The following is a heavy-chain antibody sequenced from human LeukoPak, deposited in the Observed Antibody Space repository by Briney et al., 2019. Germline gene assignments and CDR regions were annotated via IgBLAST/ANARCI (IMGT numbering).Heavy chain of an antibody. Sequence: ASVKVSCKASGYTFTGYYMHWVRQAPGQGLEWMGWINPNSGGTNYAQKLQGRVTMTTDTSTSTAYMELRSLRSDDTAVYYCARDGITMIVVVAHDAFDIWGQGTMVTVSS. V-gene: IGHV1-2*02. CDR2: INPNSGGT. D-gene: IGHD3-22*01. CDR3: ARDGITMIVVVAHDAFDI. CDR1: GYTFTGYY. J-gene: IGHJ3*02.